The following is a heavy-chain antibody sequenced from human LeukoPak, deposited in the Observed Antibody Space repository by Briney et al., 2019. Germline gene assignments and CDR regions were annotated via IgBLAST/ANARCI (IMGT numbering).Heavy chain of an antibody. CDR1: RLIYSHYT. J-gene: IGHJ4*02. V-gene: IGHV3-21*01. CDR2: ISTSSRFI. Sequence: GGSERLFCGVSRLIYSHYTKNGVRRAAGKGLVGGSSISTSSRFIHYEDSVDSRFTISKDNTNSSLSLQMNRLTAEDTALYYCARDDNWNDKPFDHWGQGALVTVSS. CDR3: ARDDNWNDKPFDH. D-gene: IGHD1-20*01.